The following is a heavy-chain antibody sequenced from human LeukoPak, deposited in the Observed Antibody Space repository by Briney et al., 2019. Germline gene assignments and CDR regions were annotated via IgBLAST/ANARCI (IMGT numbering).Heavy chain of an antibody. D-gene: IGHD1-26*01. J-gene: IGHJ4*02. CDR2: IRGST. Sequence: GGSLRLSCAASGFTFNNYAVSWVRQAPGKGVEWVSLIRGSTYYADSVKGRFTISRDNSQKTFYLQMTSLRADDTAVYYCARDRLWEVGATPYFAYWGQGTLVTVSS. V-gene: IGHV3-23*01. CDR1: GFTFNNYA. CDR3: ARDRLWEVGATPYFAY.